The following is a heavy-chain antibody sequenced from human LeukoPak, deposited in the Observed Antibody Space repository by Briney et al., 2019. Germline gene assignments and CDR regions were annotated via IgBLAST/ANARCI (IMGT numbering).Heavy chain of an antibody. CDR1: GGSFSGYY. CDR3: ARGNGSGWTQNFDY. D-gene: IGHD6-19*01. CDR2: INHSGST. J-gene: IGHJ4*02. V-gene: IGHV4-34*01. Sequence: SETLSLTCAVYGGSFSGYYWSWIRQPPGKGLEWIGEINHSGSTNYNPSLKSRVTISVDTSKNQFSLKLSSVTAADTAVYYCARGNGSGWTQNFDYRGQGTLVTVSS.